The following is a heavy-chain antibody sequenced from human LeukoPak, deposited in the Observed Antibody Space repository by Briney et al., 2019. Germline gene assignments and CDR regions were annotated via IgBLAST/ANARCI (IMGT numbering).Heavy chain of an antibody. CDR3: AKDATASPYFHWFDN. CDR2: MSSGDRT. V-gene: IGHV3-23*01. J-gene: IGHJ4*02. Sequence: GGSLRLSCAASGLTFSSYAMNWVRQAPGKGLEWVACMSSGDRTFHSESVKGRFTISRDKSKDTLYLQMNSLRAEDTVVYYCAKDATASPYFHWFDNWGQGTQVIVSS. CDR1: GLTFSSYA. D-gene: IGHD3-9*01.